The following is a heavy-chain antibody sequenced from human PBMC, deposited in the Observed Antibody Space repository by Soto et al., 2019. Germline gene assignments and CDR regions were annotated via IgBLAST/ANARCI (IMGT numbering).Heavy chain of an antibody. Sequence: SETLSLTCTVSGGSISSGGYYWSWIRQHTGKSMEWIGYIYYSGSTYYNPSLKSRVTISVDTSKNQFSLKLSSVTAADTAVYYCARGLYYYGCSDYYSVFYYWGQRSLVIVSS. D-gene: IGHD3-22*01. V-gene: IGHV4-31*03. CDR2: IYYSGST. CDR3: ARGLYYYGCSDYYSVFYY. J-gene: IGHJ4*02. CDR1: GGSISSGGYY.